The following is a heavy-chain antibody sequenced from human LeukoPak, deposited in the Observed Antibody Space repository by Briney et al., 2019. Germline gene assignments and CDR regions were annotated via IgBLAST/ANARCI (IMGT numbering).Heavy chain of an antibody. CDR2: MNPNSGNT. Sequence: GASVKVSCKASGYTFTSYDLNWVRQATGQGLEWIGWMNPNSGNTGYAQKFQGRVTLTGSTSISTAYMELRSLTSEDTAVYYCARDYGGNSGWFDPWGQGTLVTVSS. D-gene: IGHD4-23*01. J-gene: IGHJ5*02. V-gene: IGHV1-8*01. CDR1: GYTFTSYD. CDR3: ARDYGGNSGWFDP.